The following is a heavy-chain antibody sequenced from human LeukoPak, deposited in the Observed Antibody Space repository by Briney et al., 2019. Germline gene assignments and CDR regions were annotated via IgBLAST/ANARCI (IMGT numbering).Heavy chain of an antibody. J-gene: IGHJ4*02. V-gene: IGHV3-74*01. D-gene: IGHD2-2*01. Sequence: GGSLRLSCAATGFTFSNYWMHWVRQAPGKGLVWVSRINSDGISTNYADSVKGRFTISRDNARNTLYLQMNSLRAEDTAVYYCARTRYCSSTSRHYDFDYWGQGTLVTVSS. CDR1: GFTFSNYW. CDR2: INSDGIST. CDR3: ARTRYCSSTSRHYDFDY.